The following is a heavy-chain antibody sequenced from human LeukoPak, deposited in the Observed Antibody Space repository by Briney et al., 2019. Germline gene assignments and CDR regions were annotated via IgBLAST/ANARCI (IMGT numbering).Heavy chain of an antibody. CDR1: GFTFSSYA. D-gene: IGHD3-10*01. J-gene: IGHJ4*02. CDR3: ARGYYAASVRFDY. V-gene: IGHV3-30*01. Sequence: GRSLRLSCAASGFTFSSYAMHWVRQAPGKGLEWVAVISYDGSNKYYADSVKGRFTISRDNAKNSLYLQMNSLRAEDTALYYCARGYYAASVRFDYWGRGTLVTVSS. CDR2: ISYDGSNK.